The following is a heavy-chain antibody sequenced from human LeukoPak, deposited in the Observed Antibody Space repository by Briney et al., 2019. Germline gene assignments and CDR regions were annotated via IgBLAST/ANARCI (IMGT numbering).Heavy chain of an antibody. D-gene: IGHD3-22*01. CDR3: ARDTYDSSGYYLQGEFDY. Sequence: ASVKVSCKASGYTFTSYGISWVRQAPGQGLEWMGWISAYNGNTNYAQKLQGRVTMTTDTSTSTAYMELRSLRSDDTAVYYCARDTYDSSGYYLQGEFDYWGQGTLVTVSS. J-gene: IGHJ4*02. CDR1: GYTFTSYG. CDR2: ISAYNGNT. V-gene: IGHV1-18*01.